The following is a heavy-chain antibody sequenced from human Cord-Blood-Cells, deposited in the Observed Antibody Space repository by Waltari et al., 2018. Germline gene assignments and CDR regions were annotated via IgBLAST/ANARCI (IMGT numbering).Heavy chain of an antibody. Sequence: QVQLQQWGAGLLKPSETLSLTCAVYGGSFSGYYWSWIRQPPGKGLEWIGEINHSGSTNYNPSLKSRVTISVDTSKNQFSLKLSSVTAADTAVYYCARTGEAGGWYFDLWGRGTLVTVSS. CDR1: GGSFSGYY. D-gene: IGHD7-27*01. CDR3: ARTGEAGGWYFDL. J-gene: IGHJ2*01. V-gene: IGHV4-34*01. CDR2: INHSGST.